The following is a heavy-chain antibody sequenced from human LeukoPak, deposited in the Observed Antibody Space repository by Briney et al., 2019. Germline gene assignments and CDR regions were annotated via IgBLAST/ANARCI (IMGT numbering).Heavy chain of an antibody. CDR2: INHSGST. V-gene: IGHV4-34*01. J-gene: IGHJ5*02. CDR3: ARPTAVVEAASTKRNWSTP. CDR1: GGSFSGYY. D-gene: IGHD2-15*01. Sequence: SETLSLTCAVYGGSFSGYYWSWIRQPPGKGLEWIGEINHSGSTNYNPSLKSRVTISVDTSKNQFSLKLSSVTAADTAVYYCARPTAVVEAASTKRNWSTPWGKGTLVTVSS.